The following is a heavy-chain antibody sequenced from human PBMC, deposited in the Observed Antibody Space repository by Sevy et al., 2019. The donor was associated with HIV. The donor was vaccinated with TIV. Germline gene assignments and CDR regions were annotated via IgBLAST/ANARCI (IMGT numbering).Heavy chain of an antibody. V-gene: IGHV3-15*01. CDR3: TTGKYSSGWYYFDY. J-gene: IGHJ4*02. D-gene: IGHD6-19*01. Sequence: GGFLRLSCAASGFTFSNAWMSWVRQAPGKGLEWVGRIKSKTDGGTTDYAAPVKGRFTISRDDSKNTLYLQMNSLKTEDTAVYYCTTGKYSSGWYYFDYWGQGTLVTVSS. CDR2: IKSKTDGGTT. CDR1: GFTFSNAW.